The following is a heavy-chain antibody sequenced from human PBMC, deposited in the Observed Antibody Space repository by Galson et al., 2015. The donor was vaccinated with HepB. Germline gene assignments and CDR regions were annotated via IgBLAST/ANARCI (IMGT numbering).Heavy chain of an antibody. V-gene: IGHV1-18*01. CDR2: ISPYNRDT. CDR3: ARGALVVVVNATQNNWFDP. D-gene: IGHD2-15*01. CDR1: GYTFSSYS. J-gene: IGHJ5*02. Sequence: SVKVSCKASGYTFSSYSITWVRQAPGQGLEWVGWISPYNRDTNYARKLQGRVTMTTDTSTNTAYMELRSLRSDDTAVYYCARGALVVVVNATQNNWFDPWGQGIPVTVSS.